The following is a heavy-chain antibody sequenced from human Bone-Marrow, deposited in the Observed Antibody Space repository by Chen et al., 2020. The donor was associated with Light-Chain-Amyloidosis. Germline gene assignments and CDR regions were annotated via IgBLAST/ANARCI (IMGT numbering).Heavy chain of an antibody. J-gene: IGHJ3*01. D-gene: IGHD3-3*01. CDR1: GGSFSGYY. Sequence: QVQLQQWGAGLLKPSETLSLTCAVSGGSFSGYYWSWIRQPQGKGLEWIGEINHSGTTNYNPSLKSRVTMSVDTSKNQFSLNLISVTAADTAVYYCARLSPGGRGSKFFGVAAKNAFGVWGQGTMVTVSS. CDR2: INHSGTT. CDR3: ARLSPGGRGSKFFGVAAKNAFGV. V-gene: IGHV4-34*01.